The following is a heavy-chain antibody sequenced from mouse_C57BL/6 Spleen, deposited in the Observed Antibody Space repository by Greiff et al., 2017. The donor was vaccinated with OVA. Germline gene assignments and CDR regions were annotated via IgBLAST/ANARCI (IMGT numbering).Heavy chain of an antibody. CDR2: IDPSDSYT. CDR3: AKCSRRYFDV. V-gene: IGHV1-69*01. CDR1: GYTFTSYW. Sequence: QVQLQQPGAELVMPGASVKLSCKASGYTFTSYWMHWVKQRPGQGLEWIGEIDPSDSYTNYNQKFKGKSTLTVDKSSSTAYMQLSSLTSEDSAVYYCAKCSRRYFDVWGTGTTVTVSS. D-gene: IGHD1-1*01. J-gene: IGHJ1*03.